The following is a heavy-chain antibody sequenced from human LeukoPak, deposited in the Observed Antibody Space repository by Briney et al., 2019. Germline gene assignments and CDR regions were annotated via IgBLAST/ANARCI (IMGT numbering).Heavy chain of an antibody. J-gene: IGHJ3*02. V-gene: IGHV3-7*01. CDR3: ARVRYRSDAFDI. Sequence: GGSLRLSCAASGFIFSNYWMSWVRQAPGKGLEWVANIKQDGSEKHYVDSVKGRFTISRDNAKSSLYLQMNSLKVEDTAVYFCARVRYRSDAFDIWGQGTMVTVSS. D-gene: IGHD1-26*01. CDR2: IKQDGSEK. CDR1: GFIFSNYW.